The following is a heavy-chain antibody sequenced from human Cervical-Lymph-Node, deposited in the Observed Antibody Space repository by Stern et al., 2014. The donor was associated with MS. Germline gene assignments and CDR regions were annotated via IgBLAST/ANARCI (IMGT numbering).Heavy chain of an antibody. Sequence: VQLVESGGGVVQPGRSLRLSCAASGFTFSAYGMHWVRQAPGKGLEWVAVISADGTLKCYGDSVKGRFTISRDNSKNTPFLQMNSLRAEDTAVYYCAKGDNWRRLNPWGQGTLVTVSS. CDR1: GFTFSAYG. V-gene: IGHV3-30*18. D-gene: IGHD1-20*01. CDR3: AKGDNWRRLNP. J-gene: IGHJ5*02. CDR2: ISADGTLK.